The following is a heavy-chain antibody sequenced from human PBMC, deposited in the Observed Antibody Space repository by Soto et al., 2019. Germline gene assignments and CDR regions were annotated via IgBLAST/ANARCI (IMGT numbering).Heavy chain of an antibody. CDR1: GYTFTGYA. J-gene: IGHJ4*02. CDR3: AILGTYYFDNSDNYFDF. D-gene: IGHD3-22*01. CDR2: INAGNGNT. Sequence: ASVKVSCKASGYTFTGYAMHWVRQAPGQRLEWMGWINAGNGNTKYSQKFQGRVTITRDTSASTSYMELRGLRSEDTAVYYCAILGTYYFDNSDNYFDFWGQGTLVTVSS. V-gene: IGHV1-3*01.